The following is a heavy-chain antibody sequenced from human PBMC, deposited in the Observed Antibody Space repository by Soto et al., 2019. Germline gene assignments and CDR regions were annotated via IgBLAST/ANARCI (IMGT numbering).Heavy chain of an antibody. CDR3: ARTDRDFYGLDV. Sequence: EVQLVESGGGLVQPGGSLRLSCEVSGFTFRNYDMHWVRQGTGKGLEWVSGISAAGDPDYADSVEGRFTISRENAQNSFFLQMNCLRVGDTVVYYCARTDRDFYGLDVWGQGTTVIVSS. CDR2: ISAAGDP. CDR1: GFTFRNYD. J-gene: IGHJ6*02. V-gene: IGHV3-13*05.